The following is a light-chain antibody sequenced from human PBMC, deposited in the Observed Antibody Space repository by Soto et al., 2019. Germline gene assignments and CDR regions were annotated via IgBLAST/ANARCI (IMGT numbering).Light chain of an antibody. CDR1: QSISRG. CDR2: DAS. J-gene: IGKJ1*01. Sequence: DIQMTQSPSTLSASVGDRVSITCRASQSISRGLAWYQQKPGKAPKVLIHDASSLKSGVPSRFSGSGSGTEFTLTISSLQVDDFATYYCQQYNSYSWTFGQGTKVDIK. V-gene: IGKV1-5*01. CDR3: QQYNSYSWT.